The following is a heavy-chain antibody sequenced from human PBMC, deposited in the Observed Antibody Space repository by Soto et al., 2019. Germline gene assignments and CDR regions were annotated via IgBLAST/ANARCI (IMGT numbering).Heavy chain of an antibody. D-gene: IGHD1-26*01. CDR3: ARDGDSGSYKYYHYGMDV. CDR2: IYYSGST. CDR1: GGSISSGGYY. Sequence: SETLSLTCTVSGGSISSGGYYWSWIRQHPGKGMEWIGYIYYSGSTYCNPSLKSRVTISVDTSKNQFSLKLSSVTAADTAVYYCARDGDSGSYKYYHYGMDVWGQGTTVTVSS. J-gene: IGHJ6*02. V-gene: IGHV4-31*03.